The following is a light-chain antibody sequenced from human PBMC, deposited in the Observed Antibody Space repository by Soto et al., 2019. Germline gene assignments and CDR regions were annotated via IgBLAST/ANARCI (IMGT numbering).Light chain of an antibody. CDR3: HSYDVSLSGPV. V-gene: IGLV1-40*01. CDR1: SSNIGAGYD. CDR2: DNN. J-gene: IGLJ2*01. Sequence: QSVLTQPPSLSGAPGQRVTISCTGSSSNIGAGYDVHWYRQLPGTAPRVLIYDNNSRPSGVPARFSGSKSGTSASLAITGLQAEDEADYYCHSYDVSLSGPVFGGGTKVTVL.